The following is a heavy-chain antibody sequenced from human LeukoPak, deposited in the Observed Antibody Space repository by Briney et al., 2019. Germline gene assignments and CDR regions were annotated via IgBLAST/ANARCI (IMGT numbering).Heavy chain of an antibody. V-gene: IGHV4-30-2*01. CDR3: ARGPFGYYGSGSYSY. D-gene: IGHD3-10*01. CDR2: IYHSGST. CDR1: GGSISSGGYS. J-gene: IGHJ4*02. Sequence: PSETLSLTCAVSGGSISSGGYSWSWIRQPPGKGLEWIGYIYHSGSTYYNPSLKSRVTISVDTSKNQSSLKLSSVTAADTAVYYCARGPFGYYGSGSYSYWGQGTLVTVSS.